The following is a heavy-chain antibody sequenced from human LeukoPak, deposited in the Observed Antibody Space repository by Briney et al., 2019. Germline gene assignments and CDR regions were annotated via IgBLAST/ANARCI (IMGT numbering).Heavy chain of an antibody. CDR2: ISYDGGNK. D-gene: IGHD5-18*01. CDR3: ARDYATDTDMV. J-gene: IGHJ4*02. Sequence: GRSLRLSCAASGFSFSNYAMYWVRQAPGKGLEWVAVISYDGGNKYFADSVKGRFTISRDNSKNTVSLQMNSLRAEDTAVYYCARDYATDTDMVWGQGTLVTVSS. V-gene: IGHV3-30-3*01. CDR1: GFSFSNYA.